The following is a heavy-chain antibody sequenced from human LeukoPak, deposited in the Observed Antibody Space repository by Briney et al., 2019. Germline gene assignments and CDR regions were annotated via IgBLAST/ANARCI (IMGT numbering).Heavy chain of an antibody. Sequence: QTGESLKISFAASGSFSSYVMTWVRQAPGRGLEWVSTLSASGGSTYYADSVKGRFTISRDNSKNTLYLQMSSLRAEDTAVYFCAKDLILVLPAAYDYWGQGTLVTVSS. CDR1: GSFSSYV. J-gene: IGHJ4*02. D-gene: IGHD2-2*01. V-gene: IGHV3-23*01. CDR3: AKDLILVLPAAYDY. CDR2: LSASGGST.